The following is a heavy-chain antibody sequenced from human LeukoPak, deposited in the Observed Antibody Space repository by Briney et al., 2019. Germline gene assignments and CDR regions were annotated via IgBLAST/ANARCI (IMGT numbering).Heavy chain of an antibody. CDR1: GGSISSYY. Sequence: SETLSLTCTVSGGSISSYYWSWIRQPPGKGLEYVGYIYYSGSTYYNPSLKSRVTISVDTSKNQFSLKLSSVTAADTAVYCCARVFSHSYFDYWGQGTLVTVSS. J-gene: IGHJ4*02. CDR3: ARVFSHSYFDY. D-gene: IGHD3-9*01. V-gene: IGHV4-59*12. CDR2: IYYSGST.